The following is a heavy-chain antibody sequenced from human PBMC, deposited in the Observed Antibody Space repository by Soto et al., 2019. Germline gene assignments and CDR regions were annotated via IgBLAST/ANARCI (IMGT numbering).Heavy chain of an antibody. V-gene: IGHV3-30*18. CDR2: ISYDGSNK. D-gene: IGHD2-8*01. J-gene: IGHJ6*02. CDR3: AKGYCTNGVCYTRYYYYGMDV. Sequence: GGTLRLSCAASGFTFSSYGMHWVRQAPGKGLEWVAVISYDGSNKYYADSVKGRFTISRDNSKNTLYLQMNSLRAEDTAVYYCAKGYCTNGVCYTRYYYYGMDVWGQGTTVTVSS. CDR1: GFTFSSYG.